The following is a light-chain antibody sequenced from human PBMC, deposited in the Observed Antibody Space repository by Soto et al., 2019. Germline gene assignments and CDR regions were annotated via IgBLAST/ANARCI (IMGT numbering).Light chain of an antibody. CDR2: AAS. V-gene: IGKV1-8*01. CDR3: QQYYSYPRT. J-gene: IGKJ1*01. CDR1: QGISSY. Sequence: AIRITQSPSSLSAFTGDRVTITCRASQGISSYLAWYQQKPGKAPKLLIYAASTLQSGVPSRFSGSGSGTDFTLTISCLQSEDFATYSCQQYYSYPRTFGQGTKGDI.